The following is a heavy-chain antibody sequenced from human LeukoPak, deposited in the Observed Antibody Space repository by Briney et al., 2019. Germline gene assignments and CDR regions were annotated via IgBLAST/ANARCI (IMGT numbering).Heavy chain of an antibody. V-gene: IGHV3-23*01. D-gene: IGHD3-22*01. J-gene: IGHJ4*02. Sequence: PGGSLRLSCAASGFTFIIYGMSWVRQAPGKGLEWVSAISGSGCSTYYADSVKGRFTISRDNAKNSLYLQMNSLRAEDTDVYYCAREYYYDSSGSPGYWGQGTLVTVSS. CDR1: GFTFIIYG. CDR3: AREYYYDSSGSPGY. CDR2: ISGSGCST.